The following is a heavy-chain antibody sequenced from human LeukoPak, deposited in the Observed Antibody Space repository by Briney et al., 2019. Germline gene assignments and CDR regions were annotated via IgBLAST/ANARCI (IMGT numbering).Heavy chain of an antibody. V-gene: IGHV4-39*01. CDR2: VYYSGST. CDR3: ARLYDYVWGNYRHKGYYFDY. D-gene: IGHD3-16*02. Sequence: SETLSLTCTVSGGSISSSSYYWGWIRRPPGKGLEWIGSVYYSGSTYYNPSLKSRVSISVDTSKNQFSLKLNSVTAADTAVYYCARLYDYVWGNYRHKGYYFDYWGQGTLVTVSS. J-gene: IGHJ4*02. CDR1: GGSISSSSYY.